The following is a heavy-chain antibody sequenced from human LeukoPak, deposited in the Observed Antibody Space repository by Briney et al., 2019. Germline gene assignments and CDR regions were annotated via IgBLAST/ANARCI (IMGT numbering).Heavy chain of an antibody. J-gene: IGHJ4*02. CDR3: ARGVASSGWYYFDY. CDR1: GFTFSSYA. D-gene: IGHD6-19*01. Sequence: PGRSLRLSCAASGFTFSSYAMHWVRQAPGKGLEWVAVISYDGSNKYYADSVKGRFTISRDNSKNMLYVQTNSLRAEDTAVYYCARGVASSGWYYFDYWGQGTLVTVSS. CDR2: ISYDGSNK. V-gene: IGHV3-30-3*01.